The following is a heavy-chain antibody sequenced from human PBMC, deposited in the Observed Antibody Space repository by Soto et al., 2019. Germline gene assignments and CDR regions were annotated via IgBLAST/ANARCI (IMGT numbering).Heavy chain of an antibody. CDR1: GGSISRYY. D-gene: IGHD2-21*02. Sequence: QVQLQESGPGLVKPSETLSLTCTVSGGSISRYYWSWIRQPPGKGLEWIGYMYNTGSTVYNPPFKSRVTISVDTSKNPFSLKLNSVTAADTAVYYCARDLWCYCGTDCYPLDVWGQGTTVTVSS. CDR3: ARDLWCYCGTDCYPLDV. V-gene: IGHV4-59*01. J-gene: IGHJ6*02. CDR2: MYNTGST.